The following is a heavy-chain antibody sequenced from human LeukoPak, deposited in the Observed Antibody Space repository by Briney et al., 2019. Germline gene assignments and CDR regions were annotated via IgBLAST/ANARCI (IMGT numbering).Heavy chain of an antibody. CDR3: ARRGNSYGYYFDY. CDR2: ISYDGSNK. J-gene: IGHJ4*02. V-gene: IGHV3-30-3*01. D-gene: IGHD5-18*01. Sequence: GGSLRLSCAASGFTFSSYAMHWVRQAPGKGLEWVAVISYDGSNKYYADSVKGRFTISRDNSKNTLYLQMNSLRAEDTAVYYCARRGNSYGYYFDYWGQGTLVTVSS. CDR1: GFTFSSYA.